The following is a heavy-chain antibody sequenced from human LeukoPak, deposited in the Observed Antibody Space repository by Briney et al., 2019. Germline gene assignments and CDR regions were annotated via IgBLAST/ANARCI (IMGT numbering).Heavy chain of an antibody. J-gene: IGHJ4*02. CDR1: GFTFDDYA. CDR2: ITWDGGTT. Sequence: GGSLRLSCAASGFTFDDYAMHWVRQAPGKGLEWVSLITWDGGTTYYADSVKGRFTIPRDNSKNSLYLQMNSLGAEDTALYYCAKDHYSSSSGGTDYWGQGTLVTVSS. D-gene: IGHD6-6*01. CDR3: AKDHYSSSSGGTDY. V-gene: IGHV3-43D*03.